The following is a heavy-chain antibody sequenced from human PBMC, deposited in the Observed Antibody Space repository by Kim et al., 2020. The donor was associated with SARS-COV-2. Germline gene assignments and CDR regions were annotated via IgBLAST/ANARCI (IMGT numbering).Heavy chain of an antibody. D-gene: IGHD6-19*01. Sequence: ASVKVSCKASGYTFTSYDINWVRQATGQGLEWMGWMNPNSGNTGYAQKFQGRVTMTRNTSISTAYMELSSLRSEDTAVYYCARGVRRQWLVRGFSYYFDYWGHGTLVTVSS. CDR3: ARGVRRQWLVRGFSYYFDY. CDR2: MNPNSGNT. CDR1: GYTFTSYD. V-gene: IGHV1-8*01. J-gene: IGHJ4*01.